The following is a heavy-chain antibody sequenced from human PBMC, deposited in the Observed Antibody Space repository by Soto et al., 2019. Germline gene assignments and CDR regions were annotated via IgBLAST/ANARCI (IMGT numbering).Heavy chain of an antibody. CDR1: GYSFTSYW. J-gene: IGHJ5*02. CDR2: IYPGDSDT. V-gene: IGHV5-51*01. CDR3: ARQVCSSTSCYLGSWFDP. D-gene: IGHD2-2*01. Sequence: GESLKISCKGSGYSFTSYWIGWVRQMPGKGLEWMGIIYPGDSDTRYSPSFQGQVTISADKSISTAYLQWSSLKASDTAMYYCARQVCSSTSCYLGSWFDPWGQGTLVTVSS.